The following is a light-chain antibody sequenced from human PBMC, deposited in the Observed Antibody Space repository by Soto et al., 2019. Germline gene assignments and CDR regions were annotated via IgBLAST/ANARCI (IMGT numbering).Light chain of an antibody. J-gene: IGKJ2*01. CDR3: QQGHDWPLT. CDR1: QSISGE. V-gene: IGKV3-15*01. Sequence: EIVMTQSPATLSVSPGERATLSCRASQSISGELAWYQQRPGQPPRLLIYGVTTRATGVPDRFSGSGSGSAFTLTISRLQSEDFAVYYCQQGHDWPLTFGQGTRLDI. CDR2: GVT.